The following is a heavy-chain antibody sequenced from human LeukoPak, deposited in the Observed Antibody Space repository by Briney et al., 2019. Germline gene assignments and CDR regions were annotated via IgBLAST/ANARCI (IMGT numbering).Heavy chain of an antibody. Sequence: TSETLSLTCTVSGGSISSSSYYWGWIRQPPGKGLEWIGSIYYSGSTYYNPSLKSRVTISVDTSKNQFSLKLSSVTAADTAVYYCARTYYDFWSGSGAIWGQGTMVTVSS. CDR2: IYYSGST. CDR1: GGSISSSSYY. J-gene: IGHJ3*02. CDR3: ARTYYDFWSGSGAI. V-gene: IGHV4-39*01. D-gene: IGHD3-3*01.